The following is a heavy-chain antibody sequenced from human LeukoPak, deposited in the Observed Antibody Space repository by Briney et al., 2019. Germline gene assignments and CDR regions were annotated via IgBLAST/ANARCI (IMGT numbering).Heavy chain of an antibody. Sequence: GRSLRLSCAASGFTFSSYGMHWVRQAQGKGLEWVAVIWSDGSQQHYADSVKGRFTISRDNSKNTLYLQMNSLRVDDTAVYYCARSSDSSDLGYWGQGTLVTVSS. CDR2: IWSDGSQQ. CDR1: GFTFSSYG. D-gene: IGHD6-25*01. J-gene: IGHJ4*02. V-gene: IGHV3-33*01. CDR3: ARSSDSSDLGY.